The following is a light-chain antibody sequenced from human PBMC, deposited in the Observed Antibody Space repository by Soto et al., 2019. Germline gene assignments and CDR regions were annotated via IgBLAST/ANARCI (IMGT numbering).Light chain of an antibody. CDR3: QQYYSTPWT. CDR1: QSVLYSSNNKNY. Sequence: DIVMTQSPASLAVSLGERATINCKSSQSVLYSSNNKNYLAWYQQKPGQPPTLLIYWASTRESGVPDRFSGSGSGTDFTLTISSLQAEDVAVYYCQQYYSTPWTFGQGTKVEIK. J-gene: IGKJ1*01. V-gene: IGKV4-1*01. CDR2: WAS.